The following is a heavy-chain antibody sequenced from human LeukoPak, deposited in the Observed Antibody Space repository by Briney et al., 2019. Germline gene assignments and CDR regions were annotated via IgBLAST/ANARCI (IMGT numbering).Heavy chain of an antibody. Sequence: SETLSLTCTVSGGSISSYYWSWIRQPPGKGLEWIGYIYYSGSTNYNPSLKSRVTKSVDTSKNQFSLKLSSVTAADTAVYYCARLGSQLSEYYYGMDVWGQGTTVTVSS. V-gene: IGHV4-59*08. J-gene: IGHJ6*02. CDR3: ARLGSQLSEYYYGMDV. D-gene: IGHD1-1*01. CDR1: GGSISSYY. CDR2: IYYSGST.